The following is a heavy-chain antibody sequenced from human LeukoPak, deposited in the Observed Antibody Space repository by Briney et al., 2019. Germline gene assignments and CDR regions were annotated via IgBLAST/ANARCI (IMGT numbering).Heavy chain of an antibody. CDR3: ARGLGYCTNGVCYFSPYFDY. CDR2: ISSSGSTI. D-gene: IGHD2-8*01. CDR1: GFTFSDYY. J-gene: IGHJ4*02. Sequence: GSLRLSCAASGFTFSDYYMSWIRQAPGKGLEWVSYISSSGSTIYYADSVKGRFTISRDNAKNSLYLQMNSLRAEDTAVYYCARGLGYCTNGVCYFSPYFDYWGQGTLVTVSS. V-gene: IGHV3-11*01.